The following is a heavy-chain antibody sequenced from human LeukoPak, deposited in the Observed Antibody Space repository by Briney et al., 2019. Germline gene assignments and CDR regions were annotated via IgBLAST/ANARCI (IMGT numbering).Heavy chain of an antibody. D-gene: IGHD6-13*01. Sequence: GGSLRLSCAASGFTFSSYAMSWVRQAPGKGLEWVSVISGSGGSTDYADSVKGRFTISRDNSKNTLYLQMSSLRAEDTAVYYCATDSSSWYFDYWGQGTLVTVSS. CDR3: ATDSSSWYFDY. V-gene: IGHV3-23*01. CDR2: ISGSGGST. J-gene: IGHJ4*02. CDR1: GFTFSSYA.